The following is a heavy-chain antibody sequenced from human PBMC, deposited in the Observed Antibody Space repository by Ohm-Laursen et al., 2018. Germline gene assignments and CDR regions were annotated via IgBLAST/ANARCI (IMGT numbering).Heavy chain of an antibody. Sequence: SETLSLTCTVSGASMSSYYWSWIRQPPGKGLEWIGYIYSSGSTTYNPSLRSRVTISVDTSKNQFSLKLTSVTAADTAVYYCARRGNWGFFDYWGQGTLVTVSS. CDR3: ARRGNWGFFDY. CDR2: IYSSGST. CDR1: GASMSSYY. J-gene: IGHJ4*02. D-gene: IGHD7-27*01. V-gene: IGHV4-59*01.